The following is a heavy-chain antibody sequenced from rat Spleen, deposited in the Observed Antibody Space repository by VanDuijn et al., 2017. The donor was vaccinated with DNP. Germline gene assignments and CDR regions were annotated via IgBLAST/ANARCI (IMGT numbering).Heavy chain of an antibody. CDR2: ITNSGGST. J-gene: IGHJ2*01. Sequence: EVQLVESGGGLVQPGRSLKLSCAASGFTFSNYGMAWVRQAPTKGLEWVASITNSGGSTYYRDSVKGRFTISRDNAKSTLYLQMNSLRSEDTATYYCARLGEAYFDYWGQGVMVTVSS. CDR3: ARLGEAYFDY. D-gene: IGHD4-3*01. V-gene: IGHV5S13*01. CDR1: GFTFSNYG.